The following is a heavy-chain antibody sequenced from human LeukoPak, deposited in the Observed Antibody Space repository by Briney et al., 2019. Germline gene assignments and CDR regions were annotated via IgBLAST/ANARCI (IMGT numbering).Heavy chain of an antibody. Sequence: ASVKVSCKASGYTFTGYYMHWVRQAPGQVLEWMGWINPNSGGTNYAQKFQGRVTMTRDTSISTAYMELSRLRSDDTAVYYCARARPTRYYDILTGYYPSYYYYAMDVWGQGTLVTVSS. CDR3: ARARPTRYYDILTGYYPSYYYYAMDV. D-gene: IGHD3-9*01. J-gene: IGHJ6*02. V-gene: IGHV1-2*02. CDR2: INPNSGGT. CDR1: GYTFTGYY.